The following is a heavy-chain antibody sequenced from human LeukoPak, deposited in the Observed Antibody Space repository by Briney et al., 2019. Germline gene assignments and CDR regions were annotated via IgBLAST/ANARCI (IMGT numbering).Heavy chain of an antibody. D-gene: IGHD6-13*01. Sequence: GGSLRLSCVASGFSFSDFYMSWIRQAPGKGLEWVSYISNSGSPTFYADSVKGRFTVSRDNAKNSLYLQMNSLRAEDTAVYYCARDSSSWYYDAFDIWGQGTMVTVSS. CDR1: GFSFSDFY. J-gene: IGHJ3*02. CDR3: ARDSSSWYYDAFDI. CDR2: ISNSGSPT. V-gene: IGHV3-11*01.